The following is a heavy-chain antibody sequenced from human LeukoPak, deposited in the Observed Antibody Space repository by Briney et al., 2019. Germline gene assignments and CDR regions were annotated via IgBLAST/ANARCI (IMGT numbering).Heavy chain of an antibody. CDR3: SEGYFEPFDH. CDR1: GVSLSTSH. CDR2: LSYTGKT. V-gene: IGHV4-59*01. D-gene: IGHD3-9*01. Sequence: PSETLSLTCTVSGVSLSTSHWNWVRHRPGKGLERIGCLSYTGKTDYNTSLKSGDSISLGSSNNHFSLKLTSVPAADTAVYYCSEGYFEPFDHGGQGILVTVSS. J-gene: IGHJ4*02.